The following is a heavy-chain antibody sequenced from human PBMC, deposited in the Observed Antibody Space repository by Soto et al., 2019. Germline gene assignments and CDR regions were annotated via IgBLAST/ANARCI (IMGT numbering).Heavy chain of an antibody. D-gene: IGHD3-10*01. CDR1: GYTFTSSY. Sequence: GSSVKVSCKASGYTFTSSYMHWVRQAPGQGREWMGIINPSGGSTNYAQKFQGRVTMTRDTSTSTVYMEVSSLSSEDTAVYYCARSQITMVRGGTGMDVWGQGTTVTVSS. CDR3: ARSQITMVRGGTGMDV. J-gene: IGHJ6*02. CDR2: INPSGGST. V-gene: IGHV1-46*01.